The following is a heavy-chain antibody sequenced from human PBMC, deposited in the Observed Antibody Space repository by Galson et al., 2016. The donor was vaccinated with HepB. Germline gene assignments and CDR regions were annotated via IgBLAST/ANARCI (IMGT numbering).Heavy chain of an antibody. V-gene: IGHV3-23*01. CDR2: ISGST. Sequence: SLRLSCAASGFTFSNYAMNWVRQAPGKGLEWVSVISGSTYYADSVRGRFTISRDNSENTLYLQMNSLRVEDTAVYYCAKESGYSDRYPYYYGMDVWGQGTTVTVSS. J-gene: IGHJ6*02. D-gene: IGHD2-21*02. CDR1: GFTFSNYA. CDR3: AKESGYSDRYPYYYGMDV.